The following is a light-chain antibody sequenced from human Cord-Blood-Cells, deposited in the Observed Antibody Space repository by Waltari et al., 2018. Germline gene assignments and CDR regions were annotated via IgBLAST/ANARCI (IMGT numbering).Light chain of an antibody. CDR2: KDS. J-gene: IGLJ1*01. V-gene: IGLV3-25*03. CDR1: ALPKQY. CDR3: QSADSSGTYQV. Sequence: SYELTQPPSVSVSPGQTARITCSGDALPKQYAFCYQQKPGQAPVLVIYKDSERPSGIPERFSGYSSGTTVTLTISGVQAEDEADYYCQSADSSGTYQVFGTGTKVTVL.